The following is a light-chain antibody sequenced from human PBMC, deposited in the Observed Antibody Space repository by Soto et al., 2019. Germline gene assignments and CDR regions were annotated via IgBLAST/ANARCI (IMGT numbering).Light chain of an antibody. Sequence: QSVLTQPPSASGTPGQRVTISCSGSSSNIGSNTVNWYQQLPGTAPKLLIFDNTNRPSGVPDRFSGSKSGASASLAITGLQTEDEADYYCQSYDRSLSVVFGGGTKLTVL. CDR3: QSYDRSLSVV. CDR2: DNT. CDR1: SSNIGSNT. V-gene: IGLV1-44*01. J-gene: IGLJ2*01.